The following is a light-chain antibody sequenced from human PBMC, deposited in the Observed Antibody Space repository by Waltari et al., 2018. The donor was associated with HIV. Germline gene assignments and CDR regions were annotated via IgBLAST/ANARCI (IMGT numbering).Light chain of an antibody. V-gene: IGKV3-20*01. CDR1: QRVSANF. J-gene: IGKJ1*01. CDR2: GAA. Sequence: MVLTQSPGTLSLSPGDRAILSCRASQRVSANFLAWYQQRPGQAPRLLVYGAARRATSTPARFSCGGSGTDFTLTINRLQPEYFAVYYCQQCATSPWTFGQGTTV. CDR3: QQCATSPWT.